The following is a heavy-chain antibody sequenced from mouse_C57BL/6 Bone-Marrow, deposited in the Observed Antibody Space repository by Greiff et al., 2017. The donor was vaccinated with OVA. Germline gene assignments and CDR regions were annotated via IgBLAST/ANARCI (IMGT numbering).Heavy chain of an antibody. CDR3: ARIYDYSWFAY. D-gene: IGHD2-4*01. CDR1: GYTFTSYW. CDR2: IDPSDSYT. J-gene: IGHJ3*01. V-gene: IGHV1-69*01. Sequence: QVQLQQPGAELVMPGASVKLSCKASGYTFTSYWMHWVKQRPGKGLEWIGEIDPSDSYTNYNQKFKGKSTLTVDKSSSTAYMQLSSLTSEDSAVYYCARIYDYSWFAYWGQGTLVTVSA.